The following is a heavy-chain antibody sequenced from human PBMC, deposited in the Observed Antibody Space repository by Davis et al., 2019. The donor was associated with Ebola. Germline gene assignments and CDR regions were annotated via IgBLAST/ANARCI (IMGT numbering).Heavy chain of an antibody. Sequence: MPSETLSLTCTVSGGSISSGDYYWSWIRQPPGKGLEWIGYIYYSGSTYYNPSLKSRVTISVDTSKNQFSLKLSSVTAADTAVYYCARVYYDILTGYTPFDYWGQGTLVAVSS. D-gene: IGHD3-9*01. J-gene: IGHJ4*02. CDR1: GGSISSGDYY. V-gene: IGHV4-30-4*01. CDR2: IYYSGST. CDR3: ARVYYDILTGYTPFDY.